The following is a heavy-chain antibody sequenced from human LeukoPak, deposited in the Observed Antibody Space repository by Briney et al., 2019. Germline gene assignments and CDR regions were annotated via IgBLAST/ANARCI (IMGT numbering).Heavy chain of an antibody. V-gene: IGHV3-49*03. CDR1: GFTSGDYA. J-gene: IGHJ4*02. CDR3: TRGRYLDGLSPYYCDY. CDR2: TRNKPYGGKT. Sequence: LSFSSTAAGFTSGDYALSWFRHGPGQGLMWGGITRNKPYGGKTEYAAAVQGRCTNSRDDSNRIGYLQMNSLKTEETAVYYCTRGRYLDGLSPYYCDYWGEGTLVSVSS. D-gene: IGHD3-9*01.